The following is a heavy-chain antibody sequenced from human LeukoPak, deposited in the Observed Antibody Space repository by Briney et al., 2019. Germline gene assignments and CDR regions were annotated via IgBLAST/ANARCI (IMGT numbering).Heavy chain of an antibody. Sequence: ASVKVSCKASGYTFTGYYMYWVRQAPGQGLEWMGWINPNSGGTNYAQKFQGRVTMTRDTSISTAYMELSRLRSDDTAVYYCARGYYYDSSGYYPFDYWGQGTLVTVSS. V-gene: IGHV1-2*02. D-gene: IGHD3-22*01. CDR3: ARGYYYDSSGYYPFDY. CDR1: GYTFTGYY. J-gene: IGHJ4*02. CDR2: INPNSGGT.